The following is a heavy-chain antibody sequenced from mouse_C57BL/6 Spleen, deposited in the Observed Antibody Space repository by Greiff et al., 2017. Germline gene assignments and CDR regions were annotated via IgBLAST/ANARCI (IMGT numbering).Heavy chain of an antibody. CDR1: GYTFTSYW. J-gene: IGHJ3*01. CDR3: AIYDYEGAY. Sequence: QVQLQQPGAELVKPGASVKLSCKASGYTFTSYWMQWVKQRPGQGLEWIGEIDPSDSYTNYNQKFKGKATLTVDTSSSTAYMQLSSLTSEDSAVYYGAIYDYEGAYWGQGTLVTVSA. V-gene: IGHV1-50*01. D-gene: IGHD2-4*01. CDR2: IDPSDSYT.